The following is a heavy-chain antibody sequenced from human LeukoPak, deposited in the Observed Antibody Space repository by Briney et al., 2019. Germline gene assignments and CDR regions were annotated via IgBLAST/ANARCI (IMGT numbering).Heavy chain of an antibody. CDR2: ISGSGGST. J-gene: IGHJ4*02. CDR1: GFTFNNYA. D-gene: IGHD5-18*01. Sequence: QSGGSLRLSCAASGFTFNNYAMSWVRQAPGKGLEWVSAISGSGGSTYYGDSVKGRFSISRDKSKNTLYLQMNSLRAEDTAVYYCAREPPDTAMVTGFDYWGQGTLVTVSS. CDR3: AREPPDTAMVTGFDY. V-gene: IGHV3-23*01.